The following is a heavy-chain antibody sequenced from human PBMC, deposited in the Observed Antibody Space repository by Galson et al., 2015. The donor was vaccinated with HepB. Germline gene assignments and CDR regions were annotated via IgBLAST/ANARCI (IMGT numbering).Heavy chain of an antibody. CDR1: GFTFSSYS. V-gene: IGHV3-21*01. CDR3: ASIPIYCSGGSCYNWFDP. J-gene: IGHJ5*02. D-gene: IGHD2-15*01. CDR2: SSSSSSYI. Sequence: SLRLSCAASGFTFSSYSMNWVRQAPGKGLEWVSSSSSSSSYIYYADSVKGRFTISRDNAKNSLYLQMNSLRAEDTAVYYCASIPIYCSGGSCYNWFDPWGQGTLVTVSS.